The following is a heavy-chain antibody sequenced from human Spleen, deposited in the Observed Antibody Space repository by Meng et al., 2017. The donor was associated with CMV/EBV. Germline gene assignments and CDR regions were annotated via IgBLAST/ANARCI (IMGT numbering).Heavy chain of an antibody. D-gene: IGHD2-21*02. CDR3: TRGAVTAFDY. CDR1: GFTFTSYE. V-gene: IGHV3-48*03. J-gene: IGHJ4*02. Sequence: GESLKISCAASGFTFTSYEMNWVRQAPGKGLEWVAYISSSGRTIYYADSVKGRFTISRDNAKNSLYLQMNSLRAGDTAVYYCTRGAVTAFDYWGQGALVTVSS. CDR2: ISSSGRTI.